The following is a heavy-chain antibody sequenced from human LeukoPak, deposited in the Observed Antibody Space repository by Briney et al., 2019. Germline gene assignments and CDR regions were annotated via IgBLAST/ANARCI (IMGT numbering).Heavy chain of an antibody. CDR3: ATWPLWSGYIFDY. CDR2: FDPEDGET. CDR1: GYTLTELS. Sequence: ASVKVSFKVSGYTLTELSMHWVRQAPGKGLEWMGGFDPEDGETIYAQKFQGRVTMTEDTSTDTAYMELSSLRSEDTAVYYCATWPLWSGYIFDYWGQGTLVTVSS. V-gene: IGHV1-24*01. D-gene: IGHD3-3*01. J-gene: IGHJ4*02.